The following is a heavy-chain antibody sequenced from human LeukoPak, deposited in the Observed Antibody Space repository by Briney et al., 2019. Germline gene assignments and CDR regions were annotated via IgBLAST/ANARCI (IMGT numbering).Heavy chain of an antibody. V-gene: IGHV3-21*01. D-gene: IGHD2-2*01. J-gene: IGHJ4*02. CDR2: KSSSSGLV. CDR1: GFTFSRYS. Sequence: PGGSLRLACAASGFTFSRYSMNWVRQAPGKGLEWVSSKSSSSGLVYYGDSVKGRFTVSRDNAKRSLYLQMNSLRADDTAVYYCARGSRYCSSTSCYCDYWGQGTLVTVSS. CDR3: ARGSRYCSSTSCYCDY.